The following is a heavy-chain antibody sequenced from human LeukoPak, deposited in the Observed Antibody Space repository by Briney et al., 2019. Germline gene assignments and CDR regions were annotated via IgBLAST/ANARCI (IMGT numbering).Heavy chain of an antibody. J-gene: IGHJ4*02. CDR3: ARLPGDFDY. CDR2: IYYSGST. CDR1: GGSISSYY. V-gene: IGHV4-59*08. D-gene: IGHD3-10*01. Sequence: SETLSLTCSVSGGSISSYYGSWIRQPPGKGLEWIGYIYYSGSTNYNPSLKSRVTISVDTSKNQFSLKLSSVTAADTAVYYCARLPGDFDYWGQGTLVTVSS.